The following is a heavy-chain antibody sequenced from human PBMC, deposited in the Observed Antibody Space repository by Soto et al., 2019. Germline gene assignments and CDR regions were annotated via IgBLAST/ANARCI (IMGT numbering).Heavy chain of an antibody. CDR2: INAGNGNT. J-gene: IGHJ4*02. CDR1: GYTFTSYA. Sequence: QVQLVQSGAEVKKPGASVKVSCKASGYTFTSYAMHWVRQAPGQRLEWMGWINAGNGNTKYSQKFQGRVTITRDTCASTAYMELSSLRYEDTAVYYCARGLNGYLHYFDYWGQGTLVTVSS. D-gene: IGHD5-18*01. V-gene: IGHV1-3*01. CDR3: ARGLNGYLHYFDY.